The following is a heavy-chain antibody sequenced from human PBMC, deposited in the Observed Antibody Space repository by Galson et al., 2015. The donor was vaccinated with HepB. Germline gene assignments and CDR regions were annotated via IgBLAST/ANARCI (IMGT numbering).Heavy chain of an antibody. J-gene: IGHJ4*02. CDR2: IWYDGSNE. CDR3: ARDIGSDVGAQTEADY. CDR1: RFTFSSFG. D-gene: IGHD1-26*01. V-gene: IGHV3-33*01. Sequence: SLRLSCAASRFTFSSFGMHWVRQAPGKGLEWVAVIWYDGSNEDYVDSVKGRFTISRDNSKNTLYLQMNSLRAEDTAVYYCARDIGSDVGAQTEADYWGQGTLVTVSS.